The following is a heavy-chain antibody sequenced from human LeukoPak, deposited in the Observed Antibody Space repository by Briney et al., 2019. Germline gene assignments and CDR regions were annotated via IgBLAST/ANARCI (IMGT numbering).Heavy chain of an antibody. J-gene: IGHJ3*02. CDR3: ARAEWRANAFDI. CDR2: IGGSGDDT. Sequence: GGSLRLSCAASGFTFSRYAMSWVRQAPGKGLEWVSSIGGSGDDTYDADSVKGRFTISRDNSKNTLYLQMNSLRAEDTAVYYCARAEWRANAFDIWGQGTMVTVSS. D-gene: IGHD3-3*01. V-gene: IGHV3-23*01. CDR1: GFTFSRYA.